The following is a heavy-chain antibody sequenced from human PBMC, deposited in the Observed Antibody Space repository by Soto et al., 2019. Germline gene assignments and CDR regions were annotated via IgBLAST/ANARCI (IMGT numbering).Heavy chain of an antibody. Sequence: ASVNVSCKASGFTFTSSAVQWVRQARGQRLEWIGWIVVGSGNTNYAQKFQERVTITRDMSTSTAYMELSSLRSEDTAVYYCAADRDYYDSSGYYYDFDYWGQGTLVIVSS. CDR2: IVVGSGNT. D-gene: IGHD3-22*01. V-gene: IGHV1-58*01. CDR1: GFTFTSSA. J-gene: IGHJ4*02. CDR3: AADRDYYDSSGYYYDFDY.